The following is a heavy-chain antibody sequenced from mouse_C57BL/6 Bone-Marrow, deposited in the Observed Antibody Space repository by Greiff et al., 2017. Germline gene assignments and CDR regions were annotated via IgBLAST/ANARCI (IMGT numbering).Heavy chain of an antibody. Sequence: EVQRVESGGGLVKPGGSLKLSCAASGFNFSDYGMHWVSQAPEKGLEWVAYISSGSSTIYYADTVKGRFTISRDNAKNTLCLQMTILRSEDTAMYYCARITSLVAYCGHGTLVTVSA. V-gene: IGHV5-17*01. J-gene: IGHJ3*01. CDR3: ARITSLVAY. D-gene: IGHD1-3*01. CDR1: GFNFSDYG. CDR2: ISSGSSTI.